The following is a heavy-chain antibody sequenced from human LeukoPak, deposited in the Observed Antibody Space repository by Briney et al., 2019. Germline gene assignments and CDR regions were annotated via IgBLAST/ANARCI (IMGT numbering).Heavy chain of an antibody. CDR1: GFTYSSYA. D-gene: IGHD6-19*01. J-gene: IGHJ4*02. Sequence: GGSLRLSCAASGFTYSSYAMSWVRQAPGKGLEWVSAISGSGGNTYYADSVKGRFTISRDNSKNTLYLQMNSLRAEDTAVYYCAKDQSSGWYGYSDYWGQGTLVTVSS. V-gene: IGHV3-23*01. CDR3: AKDQSSGWYGYSDY. CDR2: ISGSGGNT.